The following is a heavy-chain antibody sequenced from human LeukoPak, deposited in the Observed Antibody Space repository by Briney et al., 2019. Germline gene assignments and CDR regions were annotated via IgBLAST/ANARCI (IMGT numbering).Heavy chain of an antibody. D-gene: IGHD3-22*01. J-gene: IGHJ4*02. V-gene: IGHV4-31*03. Sequence: SETLSLTCTVSGGSISSGGYYWSWIRQHPGKGLEWIGYIYYSGSTYYNPSLKSRVTISVDTSKNQFSLKLSSVTAADTAVYYCARYYYYDSSGPQGKYYFDYWGLGTLVTVSS. CDR2: IYYSGST. CDR3: ARYYYYDSSGPQGKYYFDY. CDR1: GGSISSGGYY.